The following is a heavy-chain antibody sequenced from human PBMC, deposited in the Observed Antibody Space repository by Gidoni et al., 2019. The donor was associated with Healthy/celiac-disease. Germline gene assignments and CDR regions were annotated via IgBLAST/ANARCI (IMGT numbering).Heavy chain of an antibody. CDR2: IIPIVGTA. D-gene: IGHD2-21*02. CDR3: ASLAGTYCGGDCYFYYFDY. Sequence: QVQLVQSGAEVKKPGSSVKVSCKASGGTFSSYAISWVRQAPGQGLEWMGGIIPIVGTANYAQKFQGRVTITADESTSTAYMELSSLRSEDTAVYYCASLAGTYCGGDCYFYYFDYWGQGTLVTVSS. CDR1: GGTFSSYA. J-gene: IGHJ4*02. V-gene: IGHV1-69*01.